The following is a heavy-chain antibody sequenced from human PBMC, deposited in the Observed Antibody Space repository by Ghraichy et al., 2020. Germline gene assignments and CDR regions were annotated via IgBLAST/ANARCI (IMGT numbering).Heavy chain of an antibody. V-gene: IGHV3-30*18. D-gene: IGHD5-12*01. CDR3: AKVEIVATIGYWYYGMDV. CDR2: ISYDGSNK. J-gene: IGHJ6*02. Sequence: GGSLRLSCAASGFTFSSYGMHWVRQAPGKGLEWVAVISYDGSNKYYADSVKGRFTISRDNSKNTLYLQMNSLRAEDTAVYYCAKVEIVATIGYWYYGMDVWGQGTTVTVSS. CDR1: GFTFSSYG.